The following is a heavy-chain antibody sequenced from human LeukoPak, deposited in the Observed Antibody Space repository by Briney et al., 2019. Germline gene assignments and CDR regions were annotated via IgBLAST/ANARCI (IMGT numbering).Heavy chain of an antibody. CDR1: GFTFSTYS. CDR3: AREELTR. CDR2: ISSSSSHI. Sequence: GGSLRLSCAASGFTFSTYSMNWVRQAPGKGLEWVSCISSSSSHIYYADSVKGRFTISRDNGKNSLYLQMNSLRVEDTAVYFCAREELTRWGQGTLVTVSS. D-gene: IGHD1-7*01. V-gene: IGHV3-21*01. J-gene: IGHJ4*02.